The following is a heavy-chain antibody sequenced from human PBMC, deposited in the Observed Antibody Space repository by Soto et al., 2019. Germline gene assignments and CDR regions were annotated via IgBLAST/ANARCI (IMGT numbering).Heavy chain of an antibody. V-gene: IGHV4-61*01. D-gene: IGHD1-26*01. Sequence: PSETLSLTCTVSGGSVSSGSYYWSWIRQPPGKGLEWIGYIYYSGSTNYNPSLKSRVTISVDTSKNQFSLKLSSVTAADTAVYYCARLRGSYSDTRFDYWGQGTLVTVSS. J-gene: IGHJ4*02. CDR2: IYYSGST. CDR3: ARLRGSYSDTRFDY. CDR1: GGSVSSGSYY.